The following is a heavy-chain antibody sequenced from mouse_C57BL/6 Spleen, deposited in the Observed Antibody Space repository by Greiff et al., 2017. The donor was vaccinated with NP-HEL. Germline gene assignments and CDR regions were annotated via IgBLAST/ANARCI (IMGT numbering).Heavy chain of an antibody. V-gene: IGHV1-62-2*01. Sequence: QVQLKQSGAELVKPGASVKLSCKASGYTFTEYTIHWVKQRSGQGLEWIGWFYPGSGSIKYNEKFKDKATLTADKSSSTVYMELSRLTSEDSAVYFCAGHEATDGYYDYAMDYWGQGTSVTVSS. CDR1: GYTFTEYT. J-gene: IGHJ4*01. CDR2: FYPGSGSI. D-gene: IGHD2-3*01. CDR3: AGHEATDGYYDYAMDY.